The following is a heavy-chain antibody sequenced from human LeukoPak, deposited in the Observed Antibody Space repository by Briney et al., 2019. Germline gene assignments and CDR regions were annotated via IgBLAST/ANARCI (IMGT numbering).Heavy chain of an antibody. CDR2: IKQDGSEK. V-gene: IGHV3-7*01. J-gene: IGHJ4*02. CDR3: ARDDESGSSVIDY. Sequence: GGSLRLSCAASGFTFSSYWMSWVRQAPGKGLEWVANIKQDGSEKYYVDSVKGRFTISRDNAKNSLYLQMNSLRAEDTAVYYCARDDESGSSVIDYWGQGTLVTVSS. CDR1: GFTFSSYW. D-gene: IGHD1-26*01.